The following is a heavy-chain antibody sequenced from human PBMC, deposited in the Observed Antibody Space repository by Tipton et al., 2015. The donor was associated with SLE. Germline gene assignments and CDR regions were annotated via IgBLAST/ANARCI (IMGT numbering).Heavy chain of an antibody. CDR1: GGSISSYY. CDR3: ASSRGITRVGMDV. Sequence: TLSLTCTVSGGSISSYYWSWIRQPPGKGLEWIGYIYYSGSTNYNPSLKSRVTISVDTSKNQFSLKLSSVTAADTAVYYCASSRGITRVGMDVWGQWTTVTASS. J-gene: IGHJ6*02. CDR2: IYYSGST. V-gene: IGHV4-59*01.